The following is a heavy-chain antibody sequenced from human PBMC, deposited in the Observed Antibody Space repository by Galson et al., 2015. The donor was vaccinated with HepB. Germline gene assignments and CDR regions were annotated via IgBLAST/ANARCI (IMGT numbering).Heavy chain of an antibody. CDR1: GFTFSDYY. V-gene: IGHV3-11*06. D-gene: IGHD6-19*01. Sequence: SLRLSCAASGFTFSDYYMSWIRQAPGKGLEWVSYISSSSSYTNYADSVKGRFTISRDNAKNSLYLQMNSLRAEDTAVYYCTAGYSSGWRGAFDIWGQGTMVTVSS. CDR2: ISSSSSYT. CDR3: TAGYSSGWRGAFDI. J-gene: IGHJ3*02.